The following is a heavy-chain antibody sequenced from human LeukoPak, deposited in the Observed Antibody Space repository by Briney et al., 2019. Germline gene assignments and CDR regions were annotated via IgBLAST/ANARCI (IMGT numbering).Heavy chain of an antibody. J-gene: IGHJ4*02. Sequence: GGSLRLSCAASGFTFSSYAMSWVRQAPGKGLEWVSAISGSGGSTYYADSVKGRFTISRDNSKNTLFLQMHSLRGEDTAVYYCAKEGSSSWYSNFDYWGQGTLVTVSS. CDR1: GFTFSSYA. CDR3: AKEGSSSWYSNFDY. V-gene: IGHV3-23*01. CDR2: ISGSGGST. D-gene: IGHD6-13*01.